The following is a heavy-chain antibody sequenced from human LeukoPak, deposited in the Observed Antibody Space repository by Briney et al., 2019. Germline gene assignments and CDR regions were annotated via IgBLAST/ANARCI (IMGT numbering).Heavy chain of an antibody. CDR1: GFTFRTYG. CDR3: ARDLAWGAFDH. V-gene: IGHV3-23*01. J-gene: IGHJ4*02. D-gene: IGHD7-27*01. Sequence: GGSLRLSCAASGFTFRTYGMNWVRQAPGKGLEWVSGISPSGGGTYYADSVKGRFTIFRDDSKNTLSLQMNSLRVEDTAIYYCARDLAWGAFDHWAREPWSPSPQ. CDR2: ISPSGGGT.